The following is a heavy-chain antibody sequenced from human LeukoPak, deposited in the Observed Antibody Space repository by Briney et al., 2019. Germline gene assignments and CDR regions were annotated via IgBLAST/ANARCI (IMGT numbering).Heavy chain of an antibody. J-gene: IGHJ5*02. D-gene: IGHD4-23*01. CDR3: ARHPYGGRFDP. CDR2: IYYSGST. V-gene: IGHV4-59*08. Sequence: PSETLSPTCTVSGGSISSYYRSWIRQPPGKGLEWIGYIYYSGSTNYNPSLKSRVTISVDTSKNQFSLKLSSVTAADTAVYYCARHPYGGRFDPWGQGTLVTVSS. CDR1: GGSISSYY.